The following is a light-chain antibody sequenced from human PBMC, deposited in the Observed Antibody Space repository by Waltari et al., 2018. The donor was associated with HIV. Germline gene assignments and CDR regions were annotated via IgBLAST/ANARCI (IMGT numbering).Light chain of an antibody. CDR1: SSDVGGSNY. J-gene: IGLJ1*01. V-gene: IGLV2-11*01. CDR3: CSYAGNYPFV. Sequence: QSALTQPRSVSGSPGQSVTMSCTGTSSDVGGSNYVSWYQQHPGKAPKLFIYDVTKRPSGVPGRFSGSKSGNTASLTISGLQAEDEADYYCCSYAGNYPFVFGTGTKVTVL. CDR2: DVT.